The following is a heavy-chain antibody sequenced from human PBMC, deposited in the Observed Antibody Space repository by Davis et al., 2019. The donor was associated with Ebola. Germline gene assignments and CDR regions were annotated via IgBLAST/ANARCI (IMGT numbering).Heavy chain of an antibody. Sequence: SVKVSCKASGGTFSNYAISWVRQAPGHGLEWMGGIIPIFDVTNHAQQFQGRVTITADEITSTAYMELSSLRSEDTAVYYCAIMTNYYDSSGYYNALLYYFDYWGQGTLVTSSS. CDR2: IIPIFDVT. J-gene: IGHJ4*02. CDR3: AIMTNYYDSSGYYNALLYYFDY. V-gene: IGHV1-69*13. D-gene: IGHD3-22*01. CDR1: GGTFSNYA.